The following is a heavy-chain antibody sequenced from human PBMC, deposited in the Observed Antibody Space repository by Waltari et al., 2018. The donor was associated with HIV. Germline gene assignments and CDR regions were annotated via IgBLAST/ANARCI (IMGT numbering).Heavy chain of an antibody. CDR2: INPNGGGT. D-gene: IGHD1-7*01. V-gene: IGHV1-2*02. J-gene: IGHJ6*02. CDR3: ARDRARTTDYDYYGMDG. CDR1: GYTFTGYY. Sequence: QVQLVQSGAEVKKPGASVKVSCKASGYTFTGYYMHWVRQAPGQGLEWMGWINPNGGGTNYAQKLQGRVTMTRDTSISTAYMELSRLRSDDTAVYYCARDRARTTDYDYYGMDGWGQGTTVTVSS.